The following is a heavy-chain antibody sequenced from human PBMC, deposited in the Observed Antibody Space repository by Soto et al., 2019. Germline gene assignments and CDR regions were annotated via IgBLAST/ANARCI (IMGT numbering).Heavy chain of an antibody. Sequence: QVQLVQSGAEVKKPGSSVKVSCKASGGTFSSYAISWVRQAPGQGLEWMGGIIPIFGTANYAQKFQGRVTITADESTSTAYMELSSLRSEDTAVYYCARPAYSSGSYSAEYFQHWGQGTLVTVSS. CDR1: GGTFSSYA. CDR2: IIPIFGTA. V-gene: IGHV1-69*12. J-gene: IGHJ1*01. CDR3: ARPAYSSGSYSAEYFQH. D-gene: IGHD6-19*01.